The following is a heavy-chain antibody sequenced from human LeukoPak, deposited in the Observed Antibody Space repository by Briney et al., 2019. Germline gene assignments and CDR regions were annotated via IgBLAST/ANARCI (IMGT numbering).Heavy chain of an antibody. Sequence: ASVKVSCKASGGTFSSYAISWVRQAPGQGLEWMGWIIPIFGTANYAQKFQGRVTITTDESTSTAYMELSSLRSEDTAVYYCASTMIVEVITSGSFDYWGQGTLVTVSS. CDR1: GGTFSSYA. V-gene: IGHV1-69*05. D-gene: IGHD3-22*01. CDR3: ASTMIVEVITSGSFDY. J-gene: IGHJ4*02. CDR2: IIPIFGTA.